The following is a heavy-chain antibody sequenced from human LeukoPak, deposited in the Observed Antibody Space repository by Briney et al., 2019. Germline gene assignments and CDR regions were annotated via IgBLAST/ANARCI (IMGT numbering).Heavy chain of an antibody. CDR1: GGSISSSGYY. CDR3: ATTTAYCGGTCYFDS. J-gene: IGHJ4*02. D-gene: IGHD2-21*01. CDR2: IYDSGST. V-gene: IGHV4-39*01. Sequence: SETLSLTCTVSGGSISSSGYYWGWIRQPAGKGLEWIGTIYDSGSTYYNPSLKSRVTISVGTSKNQFSLKLSSMTAADTAVYFCATTTAYCGGTCYFDSWGQGTLVTVSS.